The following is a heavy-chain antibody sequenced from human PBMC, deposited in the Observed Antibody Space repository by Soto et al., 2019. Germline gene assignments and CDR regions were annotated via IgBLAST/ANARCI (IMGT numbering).Heavy chain of an antibody. CDR1: GFTFSSYG. CDR3: VPLYCSSTSCYPDY. Sequence: QVQLVESGGGVVQPGRSLRLSCAASGFTFSSYGMHWVRQAPGKGLEWVAVISYDGSNKYYADSVKGRFTISRDNSKTTLYLQMNSLRAEDTAVYYCVPLYCSSTSCYPDYWGQGTLVTGSS. J-gene: IGHJ4*02. CDR2: ISYDGSNK. V-gene: IGHV3-30*03. D-gene: IGHD2-2*01.